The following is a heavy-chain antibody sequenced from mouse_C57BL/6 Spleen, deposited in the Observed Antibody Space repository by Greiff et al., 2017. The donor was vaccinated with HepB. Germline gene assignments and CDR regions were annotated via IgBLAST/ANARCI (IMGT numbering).Heavy chain of an antibody. Sequence: VQLQQSGAELVRPGASVTLSCKASGYTFTDYEMHWVKQTPVHGLEWIGAIDPETGGTAYNQKFKGKAILTADKSSSTAYMELRSLTSEDSAVYYCTENSNYYAMDYWGQGTSVTVSS. V-gene: IGHV1-15*01. CDR3: TENSNYYAMDY. CDR1: GYTFTDYE. D-gene: IGHD2-5*01. CDR2: IDPETGGT. J-gene: IGHJ4*01.